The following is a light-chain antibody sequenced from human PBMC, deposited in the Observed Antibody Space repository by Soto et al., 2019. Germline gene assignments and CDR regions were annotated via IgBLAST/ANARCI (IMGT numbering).Light chain of an antibody. CDR2: QVN. J-gene: IGLJ3*02. CDR1: SSDVGNYNY. CDR3: TSYSGVNQVL. Sequence: QSVLTQPPSASGSPGQSGTISCTGTSSDVGNYNYVSWYQQHPGKAPRLMIYQVNKRPSGVPDRFSGSKSGNTASLTVSGLQAEDEADYYCTSYSGVNQVLFGGGTKLTVL. V-gene: IGLV2-8*01.